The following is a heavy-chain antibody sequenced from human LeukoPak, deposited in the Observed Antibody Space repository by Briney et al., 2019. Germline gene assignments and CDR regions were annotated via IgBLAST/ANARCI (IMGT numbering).Heavy chain of an antibody. CDR2: IRYDGSNK. D-gene: IGHD3-22*01. V-gene: IGHV3-30*02. CDR1: GFTFSTFG. CDR3: ARAPSQNYYDRQDAFDI. Sequence: GGSLRLSCAASGFAASGFTFSTFGMPWVRQAPGKGLEWVAFIRYDGSNKYYADSVKGRFTISRDDSKNTLYLQMNSLRAEDTAVYYCARAPSQNYYDRQDAFDIWGQGTMVTVSS. J-gene: IGHJ3*02.